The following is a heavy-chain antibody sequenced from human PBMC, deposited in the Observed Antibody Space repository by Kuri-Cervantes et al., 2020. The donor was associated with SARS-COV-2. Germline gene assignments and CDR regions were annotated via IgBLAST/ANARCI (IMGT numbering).Heavy chain of an antibody. V-gene: IGHV3-7*01. J-gene: IGHJ3*02. CDR1: GFTFSSYW. D-gene: IGHD3-22*01. CDR2: IKRDGGEK. Sequence: GGSLRLSCAASGFTFSSYWMSWVRQAPGKGLEWVANIKRDGGEKYYVDSVKGRFTISRDNAKNSLYLQMNSLRAEDTAVYYCAREFRSFTMIVADAFDIWGQGTMVTVSS. CDR3: AREFRSFTMIVADAFDI.